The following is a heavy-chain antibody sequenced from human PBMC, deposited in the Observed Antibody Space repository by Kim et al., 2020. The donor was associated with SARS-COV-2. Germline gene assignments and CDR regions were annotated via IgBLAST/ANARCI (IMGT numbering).Heavy chain of an antibody. CDR1: GFTFNTYT. CDR3: AGDKAFSGSDDAFDI. V-gene: IGHV3-21*01. Sequence: GGSLRLSCAASGFTFNTYTINWVRRAPGKGLEWVSSISSNNRNIFYADSVKGRFTLSRDNGENSVYLQMSSLRAEDPAVYYCAGDKAFSGSDDAFDIWG. D-gene: IGHD3-10*01. CDR2: ISSNNRNI. J-gene: IGHJ3*02.